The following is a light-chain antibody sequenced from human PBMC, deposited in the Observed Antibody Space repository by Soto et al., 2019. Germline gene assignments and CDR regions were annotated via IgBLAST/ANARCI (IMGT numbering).Light chain of an antibody. CDR3: QQFSTYPLT. Sequence: AIQLTQSPSSLSASLGDRVTITCRSSQGITSAIAWYRQRPGMAPELLIYAVSTLASGVTSRFSGSGSGTDFTLTISALQPEDFATYYCQQFSTYPLTFGGGTKVDIK. CDR1: QGITSA. CDR2: AVS. J-gene: IGKJ4*01. V-gene: IGKV1-13*02.